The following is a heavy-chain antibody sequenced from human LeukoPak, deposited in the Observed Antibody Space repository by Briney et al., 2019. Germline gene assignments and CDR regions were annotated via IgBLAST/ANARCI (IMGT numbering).Heavy chain of an antibody. V-gene: IGHV3-53*01. D-gene: IGHD3-10*01. CDR1: GFTVSSNY. Sequence: GGSLRLSCAASGFTVSSNYMSWVRQAPGKGLEWGSVIYSGGSTYYADSVKGRFTISRDNSKNTLYLQMNSLRAEDTAVYYCARPRIWFGNTLEDYWGQGTLVTVSS. CDR2: IYSGGST. J-gene: IGHJ4*02. CDR3: ARPRIWFGNTLEDY.